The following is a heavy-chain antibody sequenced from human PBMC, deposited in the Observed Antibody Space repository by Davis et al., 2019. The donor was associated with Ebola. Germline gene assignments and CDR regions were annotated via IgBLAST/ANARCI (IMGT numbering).Heavy chain of an antibody. CDR1: GGSFSSHP. CDR2: IIPIFDTP. Sequence: SVTVSCKTSGGSFSSHPISWVRQAPRQGLEWMGGIIPIFDTPHYAQKFQGRITITADASTSTAYMELSSLRSEDTATYFCARDFDGGNYYFDYWGPGTPVTVPS. V-gene: IGHV1-69*13. J-gene: IGHJ4*02. CDR3: ARDFDGGNYYFDY. D-gene: IGHD3-9*01.